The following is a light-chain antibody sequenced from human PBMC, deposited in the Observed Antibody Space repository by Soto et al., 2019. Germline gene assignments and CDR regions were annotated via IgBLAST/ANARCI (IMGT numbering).Light chain of an antibody. CDR2: GAS. V-gene: IGKV3-20*01. CDR3: QQYAGSRT. CDR1: QSLSSSY. Sequence: EIVLTQSPGTLSLSPGERATLSCRASQSLSSSYLAWYQQKPGQAPRLLIYGASSRATGIPDRFSGSGSGTDFTLTISRLEPEDFAVYYCQQYAGSRTVGQGTKVDIK. J-gene: IGKJ1*01.